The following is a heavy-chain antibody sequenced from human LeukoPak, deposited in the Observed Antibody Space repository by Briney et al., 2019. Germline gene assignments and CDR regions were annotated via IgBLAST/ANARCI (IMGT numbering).Heavy chain of an antibody. CDR3: ARSLRDWYKDY. CDR1: GYTFTNYD. V-gene: IGHV1-8*01. CDR2: MNPNSGNT. J-gene: IGHJ4*02. D-gene: IGHD6-19*01. Sequence: ASVKVSCKASGYTFTNYDINWVRQATGQGLEWMGWMNPNSGNTAYAQKFQGRVTMTRDTSINTIYMELSSLRSEDTAVYYCARSLRDWYKDYWGRGTLVTVSS.